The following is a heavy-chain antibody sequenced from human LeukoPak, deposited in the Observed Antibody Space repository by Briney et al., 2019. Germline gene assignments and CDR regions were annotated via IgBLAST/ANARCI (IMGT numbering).Heavy chain of an antibody. D-gene: IGHD6-19*01. CDR1: GVSITSSY. J-gene: IGHJ4*02. Sequence: SETLSLTCTVSGVSITSSYWWAGIRQPPGKGLEWIGYMHSSGTTNYNPSLETRVSISIDTSRNQFSLRLRSVTAADTAVYYCARDSRGAGRDFDYWGQGTLVTVSS. CDR2: MHSSGTT. CDR3: ARDSRGAGRDFDY. V-gene: IGHV4-59*01.